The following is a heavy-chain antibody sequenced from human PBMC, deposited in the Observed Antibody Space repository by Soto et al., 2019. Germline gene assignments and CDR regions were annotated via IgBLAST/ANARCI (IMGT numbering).Heavy chain of an antibody. CDR3: ARGGVDYYDSSGYYFSPYFFDY. CDR2: IYHSGST. V-gene: IGHV4-30-2*01. D-gene: IGHD3-22*01. CDR1: GGSISSGGYS. Sequence: QLQLQESGSGLVKPSQTLSLTCAVSGGSISSGGYSWSWIRQPPGKGLEWIGYIYHSGSTYYNPSLQSRVPISVDRSKNQFSLKLSSVTAADTAVYYCARGGVDYYDSSGYYFSPYFFDYWGQGTLVTVSS. J-gene: IGHJ4*02.